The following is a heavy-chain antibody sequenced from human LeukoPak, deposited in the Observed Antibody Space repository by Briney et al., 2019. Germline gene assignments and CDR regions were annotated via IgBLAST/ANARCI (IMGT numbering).Heavy chain of an antibody. J-gene: IGHJ4*02. D-gene: IGHD2-8*01. CDR3: ARGRCTNGVCYIFFDY. Sequence: SETLSLTCAVYGGSFSGYYWSWIRQPPGKGLEWIGEINHSGSTNYNPSLKSRVTISVDTSKNQFSLKLSSVTAADTAVYYCARGRCTNGVCYIFFDYWGQGTLATVSS. CDR2: INHSGST. CDR1: GGSFSGYY. V-gene: IGHV4-34*01.